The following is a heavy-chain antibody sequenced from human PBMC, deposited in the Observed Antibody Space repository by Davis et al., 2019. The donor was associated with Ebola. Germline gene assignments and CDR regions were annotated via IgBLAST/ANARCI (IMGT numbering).Heavy chain of an antibody. D-gene: IGHD2-15*01. Sequence: GESLKISCAASGFIFSSYAVSWVRQAPGKGLEWVSAISGSGGNTYYADSVKGRFTISRDNSNNTLFLQMNSLRAEDTAVYYCAKGDCSGGICYPDYWGQGTLVTVSS. CDR3: AKGDCSGGICYPDY. CDR2: ISGSGGNT. V-gene: IGHV3-23*01. CDR1: GFIFSSYA. J-gene: IGHJ4*02.